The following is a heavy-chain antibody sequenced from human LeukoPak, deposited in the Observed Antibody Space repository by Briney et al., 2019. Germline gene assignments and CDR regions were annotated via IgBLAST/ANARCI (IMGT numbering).Heavy chain of an antibody. CDR2: IYYSGST. V-gene: IGHV4-39*02. D-gene: IGHD3-10*01. Sequence: SETLSLTCTVSGGSISSSSYYWGWIRQPPGKGLEWIGSIYYSGSTYYNPSLKSRVTISVDTSKNQFSLKLSSVTAADTAVYYCARERGLWFGENGFDPWGQGTLVTVSS. CDR1: GGSISSSSYY. CDR3: ARERGLWFGENGFDP. J-gene: IGHJ5*02.